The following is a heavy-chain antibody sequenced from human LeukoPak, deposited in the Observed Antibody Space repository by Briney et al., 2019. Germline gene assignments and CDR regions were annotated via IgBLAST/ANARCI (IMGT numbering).Heavy chain of an antibody. CDR3: ARDRAEGKTWVEFDP. CDR2: IYSDGVT. J-gene: IGHJ5*02. Sequence: GGSLRLSCAASGFVVNSYAMSWVRQAPGKGLAWVSLIYSDGVTQYADSVKGRFTISRDNSKNTLYLQVNSLRDEDTAVYFCARDRAEGKTWVEFDPWGQGTLVTVSS. V-gene: IGHV3-66*02. CDR1: GFVVNSYA.